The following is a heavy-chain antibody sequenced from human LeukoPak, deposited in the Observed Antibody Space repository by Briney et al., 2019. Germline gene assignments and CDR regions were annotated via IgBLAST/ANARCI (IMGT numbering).Heavy chain of an antibody. CDR2: ISYDGSNK. V-gene: IGHV3-30*18. Sequence: PGRSLRLSCAASGFTFSSYGMHWVRQAPGKGLEWVAVISYDGSNKYYADSVKGRFTISRDNSKNTLYLQMNSLRAEDTAIYYCSKLSSDWFNDYWGQGALVTVSS. CDR3: SKLSSDWFNDY. D-gene: IGHD6-19*01. J-gene: IGHJ4*02. CDR1: GFTFSSYG.